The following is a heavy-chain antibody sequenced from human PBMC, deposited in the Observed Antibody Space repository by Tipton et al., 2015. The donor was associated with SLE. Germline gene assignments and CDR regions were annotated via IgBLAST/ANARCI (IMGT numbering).Heavy chain of an antibody. CDR2: ITGADGST. D-gene: IGHD2-8*01. J-gene: IGHJ4*02. CDR1: GITFSNFA. Sequence: GSLRLSCAASGITFSNFAMSWVRQAPGRGLEWVSSITGADGSTHYADSVKGRFTISRDNFKNTVFLQMSSLRAEDTAVYYCVSRPPPVLRHGPWDFWGQGSLVTVSS. CDR3: VSRPPPVLRHGPWDF. V-gene: IGHV3-23*01.